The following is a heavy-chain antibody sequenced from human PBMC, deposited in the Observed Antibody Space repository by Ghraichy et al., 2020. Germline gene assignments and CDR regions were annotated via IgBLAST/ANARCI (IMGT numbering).Heavy chain of an antibody. D-gene: IGHD4-23*01. V-gene: IGHV1-3*01. CDR2: INAGNGNT. J-gene: IGHJ4*02. CDR3: ARFDYGGNSISPGGFDY. Sequence: ASVKVSCKASGYTFTSYAMHWVRQAPGQRLEWMGWINAGNGNTKYSQKFQGRVTITRDTSASTAYMELSSLRSEDTAVYYCARFDYGGNSISPGGFDYWGQGTLVTVSS. CDR1: GYTFTSYA.